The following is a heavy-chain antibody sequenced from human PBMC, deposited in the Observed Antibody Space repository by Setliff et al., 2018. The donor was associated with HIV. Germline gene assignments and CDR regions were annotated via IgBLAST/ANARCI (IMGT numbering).Heavy chain of an antibody. D-gene: IGHD6-13*01. Sequence: GGSLRLSCTASGFSIDDYAMNWFCQAPGRGLEWVGLVRGIAYGGTTEYAASVRGRFTISRDDSKNIAYLQMNSLKTEDTAVYYCTAALQQQVVRWFDPWGQGTLVTVSS. CDR1: GFSIDDYA. V-gene: IGHV3-49*03. CDR3: TAALQQQVVRWFDP. J-gene: IGHJ5*02. CDR2: VRGIAYGGTT.